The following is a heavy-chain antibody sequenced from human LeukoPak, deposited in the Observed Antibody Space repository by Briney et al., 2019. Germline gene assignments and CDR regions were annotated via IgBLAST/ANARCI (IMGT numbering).Heavy chain of an antibody. CDR3: ARDRLQHYFDY. CDR2: ISGSGDST. CDR1: GFTFSSYA. V-gene: IGHV3-23*01. Sequence: PGGSLRLSCAASGFTFSSYAMNWVRQAPGKGLEWVSVISGSGDSTNYADSVKGRFTISRDNSKNTLYLQINSLRAEDTAVYFCARDRLQHYFDYWGQGTLVTVSS. D-gene: IGHD4-11*01. J-gene: IGHJ4*02.